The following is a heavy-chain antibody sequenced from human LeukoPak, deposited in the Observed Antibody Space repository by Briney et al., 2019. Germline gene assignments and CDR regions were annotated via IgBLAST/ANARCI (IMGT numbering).Heavy chain of an antibody. CDR3: ARVGTIWDIVVVPAAELDY. V-gene: IGHV1-18*01. CDR2: ISAYNGIT. Sequence: ASVKVSCKASGYTFTSYGISWVRRAPGQGLEWMGWISAYNGITNYAQKLQGRVTMTTDTSTSTAYMELRSLRSDDTAVYYCARVGTIWDIVVVPAAELDYWGQGTLVTVSS. CDR1: GYTFTSYG. D-gene: IGHD2-2*01. J-gene: IGHJ4*02.